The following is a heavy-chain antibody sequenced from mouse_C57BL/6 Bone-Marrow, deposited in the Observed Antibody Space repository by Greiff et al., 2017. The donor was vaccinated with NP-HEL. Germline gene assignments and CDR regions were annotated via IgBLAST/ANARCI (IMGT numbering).Heavy chain of an antibody. CDR1: GYTFSSYS. CDR3: ASLFGF. Sequence: VQLQQSGAELARPGASVKMSCKASGYTFSSYSMHWVKQRPGQGLEWIGYINPSSGYTKYNQKFKDKATLTADKSSSTAYMQLSTLTSEDSAVYYCASLFGFWGTGTTVTVSS. V-gene: IGHV1-4*01. J-gene: IGHJ1*03. CDR2: INPSSGYT.